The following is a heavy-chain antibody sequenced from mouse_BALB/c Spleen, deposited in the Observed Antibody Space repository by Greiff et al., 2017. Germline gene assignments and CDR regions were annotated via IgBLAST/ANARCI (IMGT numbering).Heavy chain of an antibody. CDR3: ARDPIGYYYAMDY. V-gene: IGHV7-3*02. J-gene: IGHJ4*01. Sequence: EVNLVESGGGLVQPGGSLRLSCATSGFTFTDYYMSWVRQPPGKALEWLGFIRNKANGYTTEYSASVKGRFTISRDNSQSILYLQMNTLRAEDSATYYCARDPIGYYYAMDYWGQGTSVTVSS. CDR1: GFTFTDYY. CDR2: IRNKANGYTT. D-gene: IGHD3-1*01.